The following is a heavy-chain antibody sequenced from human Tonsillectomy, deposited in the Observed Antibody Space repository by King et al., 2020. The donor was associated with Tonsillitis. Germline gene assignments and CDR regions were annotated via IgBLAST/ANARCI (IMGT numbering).Heavy chain of an antibody. J-gene: IGHJ4*02. V-gene: IGHV4-34*01. CDR3: ARGWEYYDVWSGYYRSADFDY. Sequence: VQLQQWGAGLLKPSETLSLTCAVYGGSFSGYYWSWIRQPPGKGLEWIGEINHSGSTNYNPSLKSPVTISVDTSKNQFSLKLSSVTAADTAVYYCARGWEYYDVWSGYYRSADFDYWGQGTLVTVSS. CDR2: INHSGST. D-gene: IGHD3-3*01. CDR1: GGSFSGYY.